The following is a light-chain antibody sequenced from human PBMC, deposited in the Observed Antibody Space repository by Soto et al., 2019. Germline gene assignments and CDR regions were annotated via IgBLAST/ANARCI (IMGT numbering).Light chain of an antibody. CDR3: QQYNNWPHIT. CDR1: QSVRKN. CDR2: YAS. V-gene: IGKV3-15*01. Sequence: EIMMTQSPATLSVSPGERATLSCRASQSVRKNIAWYQQKPGQAPRLLIYYASTRATGIPARFSGSGSGTEFTLTISSLQSEDFALYYCQQYNNWPHITFGQGTRLEIK. J-gene: IGKJ5*01.